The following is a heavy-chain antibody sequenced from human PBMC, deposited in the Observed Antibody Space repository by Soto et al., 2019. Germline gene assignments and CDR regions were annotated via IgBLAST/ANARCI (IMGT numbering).Heavy chain of an antibody. V-gene: IGHV1-18*01. CDR3: ARGFLSVLPYYYCGLDV. J-gene: IGHJ6*02. CDR2: ISVYNGNT. CDR1: AYPFTSYG. D-gene: IGHD2-15*01. Sequence: QVQLVQSGVEVKNPGASVRVSCKASAYPFTSYGISWVRQAPGQGLEWMGWISVYNGNTNYAREFQGRVTLTTDTSTSTAYMELRSLRSDDTAVYYCARGFLSVLPYYYCGLDVWGQGTTVIVSS.